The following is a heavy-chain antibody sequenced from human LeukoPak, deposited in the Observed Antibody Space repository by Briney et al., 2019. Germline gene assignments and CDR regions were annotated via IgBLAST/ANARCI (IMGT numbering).Heavy chain of an antibody. V-gene: IGHV1-18*01. CDR3: ARAGRYSSSSEFDY. D-gene: IGHD6-6*01. CDR1: GYTFTSYG. J-gene: IGHJ4*02. Sequence: ASVSVSCKASGYTFTSYGISWVRQAPGHGVERMGWISAYNGNTNYAQKLQGRVTMTTDTSTSTAYMELRSLRSDDTAVYYCARAGRYSSSSEFDYWGQGTLVTVSS. CDR2: ISAYNGNT.